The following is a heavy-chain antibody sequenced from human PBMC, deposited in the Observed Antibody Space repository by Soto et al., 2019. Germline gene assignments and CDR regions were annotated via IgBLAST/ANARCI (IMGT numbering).Heavy chain of an antibody. CDR2: INPNSGGT. V-gene: IGHV1-2*04. CDR1: GYTFTGYY. Sequence: ASVKVSCKASGYTFTGYYMHWVRQAPGQGLEWMGWINPNSGGTNYAQKFQGWVTMTRDTSISTAYMELSRLRSDDTAVYYCARAWTGGDYGGVDYFDYWGQGTLVTVSS. CDR3: ARAWTGGDYGGVDYFDY. J-gene: IGHJ4*02. D-gene: IGHD2-21*02.